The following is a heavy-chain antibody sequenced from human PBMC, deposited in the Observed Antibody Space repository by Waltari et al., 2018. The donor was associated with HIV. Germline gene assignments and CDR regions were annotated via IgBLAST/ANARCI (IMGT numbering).Heavy chain of an antibody. CDR2: ISSSGSAI. V-gene: IGHV3-48*03. CDR3: AREGYYDRSSYDHSWGY. Sequence: EVQLVESGGGLVPPGGSLRLAWAASGFTFSTYELNWVRQAPGKGLEWVSYISSSGSAIYYADSVKGRFTISRDNAKNSLYLQMNSLRAEDTAVYYCAREGYYDRSSYDHSWGYWGQGTLVTVSS. D-gene: IGHD3-22*01. CDR1: GFTFSTYE. J-gene: IGHJ4*02.